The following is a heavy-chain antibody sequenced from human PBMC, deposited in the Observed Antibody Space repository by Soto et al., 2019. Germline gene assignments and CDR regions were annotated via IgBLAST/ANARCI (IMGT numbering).Heavy chain of an antibody. CDR1: GGSISTYY. J-gene: IGHJ4*02. D-gene: IGHD3-9*01. CDR3: ARVQSSYYDRAFDC. V-gene: IGHV4-59*08. Sequence: SETLSLTCTVSGGSISTYYWSWFRQSPGRRLEWIGYIYYTGNTDYNPSLKSRVTISVDTSKNQFSLRLSSVTVADTAMYYCARVQSSYYDRAFDCWGQGILVTVSS. CDR2: IYYTGNT.